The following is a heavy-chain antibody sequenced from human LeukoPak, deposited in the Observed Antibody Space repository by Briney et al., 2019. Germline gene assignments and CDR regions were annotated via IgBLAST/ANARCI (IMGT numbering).Heavy chain of an antibody. J-gene: IGHJ4*02. Sequence: PGGSLRLSCTASGFIFSTYSMIRVRQAPGKGLEWVSSISSTSGNKYYADSAKGRFTISRDNAKNSLYLQMNSLRAEDTAVYYCAKGDVSVTREFDYWGQGTLVTVSS. CDR3: AKGDVSVTREFDY. V-gene: IGHV3-21*01. CDR1: GFIFSTYS. CDR2: ISSTSGNK. D-gene: IGHD7-27*01.